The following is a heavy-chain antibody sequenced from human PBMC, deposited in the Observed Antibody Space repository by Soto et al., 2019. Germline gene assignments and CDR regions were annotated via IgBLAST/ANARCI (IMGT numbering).Heavy chain of an antibody. CDR2: IIPIFGAA. D-gene: IGHD6-6*01. CDR3: ARDPPLPYSSSSGFHYYYYGMDV. J-gene: IGHJ6*02. V-gene: IGHV1-69*13. Sequence: SVKVSCKASGGTFSSYAISWVRQAPGQGLEWMGGIIPIFGAANYAQKFQGRVTITADESTSTAYMELSSLRSEDTAVYYCARDPPLPYSSSSGFHYYYYGMDVWGQGTTVTVS. CDR1: GGTFSSYA.